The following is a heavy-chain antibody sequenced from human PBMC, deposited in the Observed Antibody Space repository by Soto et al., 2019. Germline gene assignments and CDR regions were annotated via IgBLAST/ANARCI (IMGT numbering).Heavy chain of an antibody. Sequence: ASVKVSCKASGYTFTSYAMHWVRQAPGQRLEWMGWINAGNGNTKYSQKFQGRVTITRDTSASTAYTELSSLRSEDTAVYYCATLTTFGGVIGLDYWGQGTLVTVSS. J-gene: IGHJ4*02. CDR1: GYTFTSYA. CDR3: ATLTTFGGVIGLDY. V-gene: IGHV1-3*01. CDR2: INAGNGNT. D-gene: IGHD3-16*02.